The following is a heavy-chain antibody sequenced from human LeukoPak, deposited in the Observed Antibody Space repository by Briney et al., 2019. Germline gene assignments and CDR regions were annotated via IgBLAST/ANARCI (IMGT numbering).Heavy chain of an antibody. CDR3: TKDYVYAFDI. J-gene: IGHJ3*02. V-gene: IGHV3-30*02. Sequence: GGSLRLSCAASGFTFSNYGMHWVREAPGKGLEWVAFIGHDGSNKFYTDSVKGRFTISRDNSKNTLYLQMNSLRTEDTAVYHCTKDYVYAFDIWGQGTMVAVSS. D-gene: IGHD3-16*01. CDR2: IGHDGSNK. CDR1: GFTFSNYG.